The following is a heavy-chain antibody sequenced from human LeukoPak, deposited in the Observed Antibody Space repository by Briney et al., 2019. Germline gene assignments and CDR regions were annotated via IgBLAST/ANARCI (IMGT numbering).Heavy chain of an antibody. Sequence: PGGSLRLSCAASGFTFSSYWMHWVRHAPGKGLVWVSRINTDGSNTTYADSVKGRFTISRDNAKNTLYLQINSLRAEDTAVYYCARDLYRYYYGSGSYCWFDPWGQGNLVTVSS. D-gene: IGHD3-10*01. CDR2: INTDGSNT. J-gene: IGHJ5*02. V-gene: IGHV3-74*01. CDR3: ARDLYRYYYGSGSYCWFDP. CDR1: GFTFSSYW.